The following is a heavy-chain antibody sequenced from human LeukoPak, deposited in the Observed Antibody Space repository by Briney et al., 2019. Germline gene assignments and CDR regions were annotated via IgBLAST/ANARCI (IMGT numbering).Heavy chain of an antibody. CDR3: ARRYFDFSGSFDY. D-gene: IGHD3-9*01. CDR2: IYCSGSS. Sequence: SETLSLTCTVSGASVSSGSYYWGWIRQPPGKGLEWIGYIYCSGSSNYNPSLKSRVTISVDTSKNQFSLKLSSVTAADTAVYYCARRYFDFSGSFDYWGQGTLVTVSS. CDR1: GASVSSGSYY. V-gene: IGHV4-61*01. J-gene: IGHJ4*02.